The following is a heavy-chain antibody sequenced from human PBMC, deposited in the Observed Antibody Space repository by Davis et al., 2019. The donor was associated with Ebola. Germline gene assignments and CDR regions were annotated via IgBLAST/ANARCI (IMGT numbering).Heavy chain of an antibody. CDR2: ISYDGINK. CDR1: GFTFSSYA. CDR3: ARDRFGLGSGGMDV. J-gene: IGHJ6*02. Sequence: GGSLRLSCAASGFTFSSYAMHWVRQAPGKGLEWVAVISYDGINKYYADSVKGRFTISRDNSKNTLYLQMNSLRAEDTAVYYCARDRFGLGSGGMDVWGQGTTVTVSS. D-gene: IGHD2-15*01. V-gene: IGHV3-30-3*01.